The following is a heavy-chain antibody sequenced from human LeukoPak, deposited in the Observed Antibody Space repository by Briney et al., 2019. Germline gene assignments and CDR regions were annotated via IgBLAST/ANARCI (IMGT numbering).Heavy chain of an antibody. CDR1: GFTFSSYE. CDR3: ASFYYGSGSYRMRSGWFDP. CDR2: ISSSGSTI. Sequence: PGGSLRLSCAASGFTFSSYEMNWVRQAPGKGLEWVSYISSSGSTIYYADSVKGRFTISRDNAKNSLYLQMNSLRAEDTAVYYCASFYYGSGSYRMRSGWFDPWGQGTLVTVSS. J-gene: IGHJ5*02. V-gene: IGHV3-48*03. D-gene: IGHD3-10*01.